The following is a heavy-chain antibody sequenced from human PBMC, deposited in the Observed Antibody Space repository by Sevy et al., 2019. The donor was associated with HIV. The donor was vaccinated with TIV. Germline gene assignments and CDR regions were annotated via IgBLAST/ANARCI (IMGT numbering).Heavy chain of an antibody. J-gene: IGHJ4*02. CDR2: TYYRSKWYY. Sequence: SQTLSLTCAISGDSVSSNSAAWNWIRQSPSRGLEWLGRTYYRSKWYYDYAVSVQSRITINPDTSKNQFSLQLNSVTPEDTAVYYCARDRGAVTSHYFDYWGQGTLVTVSS. CDR3: ARDRGAVTSHYFDY. CDR1: GDSVSSNSAA. V-gene: IGHV6-1*01. D-gene: IGHD3-10*01.